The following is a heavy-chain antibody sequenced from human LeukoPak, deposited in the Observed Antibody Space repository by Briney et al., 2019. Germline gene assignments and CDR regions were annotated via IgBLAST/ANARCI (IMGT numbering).Heavy chain of an antibody. CDR3: ARHLRGATIYFDY. J-gene: IGHJ4*02. V-gene: IGHV4-39*01. CDR1: GGSISTSIYY. CDR2: ISYSVTT. D-gene: IGHD1-26*01. Sequence: SETLSLTGTVSGGSISTSIYYWAWIRQPPGKGLEWNGSISYSVTTYYNPSLKSRVTISVDTSKNQFSLKLSSVTAADTAIYYCARHLRGATIYFDYWGQGTLVTVSS.